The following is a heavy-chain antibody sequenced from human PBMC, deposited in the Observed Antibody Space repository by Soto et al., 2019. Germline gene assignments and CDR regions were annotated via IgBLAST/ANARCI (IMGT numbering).Heavy chain of an antibody. Sequence: PGGSLRLSCAASGLTFCNYAITWVRPAPGEGLEWVSTISCWGDDTFYADSVKGRFTVSRDNSMSTVSLHMSSLRAEDTAMYYCAKGPPPPYSSTWYYFDYWGQGTLVTVSS. D-gene: IGHD6-13*01. V-gene: IGHV3-23*01. CDR3: AKGPPPPYSSTWYYFDY. CDR2: ISCWGDDT. CDR1: GLTFCNYA. J-gene: IGHJ4*02.